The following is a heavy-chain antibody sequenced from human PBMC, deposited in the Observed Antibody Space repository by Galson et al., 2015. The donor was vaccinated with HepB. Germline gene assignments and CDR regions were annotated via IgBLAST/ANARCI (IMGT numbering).Heavy chain of an antibody. Sequence: SLRLSCAASGFTFRDHYMTWVRQAPGKGLEWVAAMNQDGSARPYVDSVKGRFTISRDNAKNSLYLQMNSLRAEDTAVYFCARGRGFLIDYWGQGTLVSVSS. V-gene: IGHV3-7*03. CDR3: ARGRGFLIDY. D-gene: IGHD3-3*01. J-gene: IGHJ4*02. CDR1: GFTFRDHY. CDR2: MNQDGSAR.